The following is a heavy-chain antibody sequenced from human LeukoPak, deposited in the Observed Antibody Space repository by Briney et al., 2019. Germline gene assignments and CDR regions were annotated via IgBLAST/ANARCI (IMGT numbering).Heavy chain of an antibody. Sequence: GGSLRLSCAASGFTFSSYSMSWVRQAPGKGLEWVANINQDGSAKYFVGSVKGRFTISRDNAKNSMYLQMNSLRAEDTAVYYCARELYYDSSGSPGYWGQGTLVTVSS. CDR2: INQDGSAK. CDR1: GFTFSSYS. J-gene: IGHJ4*02. D-gene: IGHD3-22*01. CDR3: ARELYYDSSGSPGY. V-gene: IGHV3-7*01.